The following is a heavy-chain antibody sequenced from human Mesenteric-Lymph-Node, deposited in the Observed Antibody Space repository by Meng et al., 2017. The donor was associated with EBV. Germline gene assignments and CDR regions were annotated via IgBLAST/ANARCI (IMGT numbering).Heavy chain of an antibody. CDR1: GGSISGNNW. Sequence: QVQPKESGPGLVKPSGTLSLTCAVSGGSISGNNWWSWIRQPPGKGLEWIGEVFHIGSTNYNPSLKSRVTISVDKSKNQFFLNLNSVTAADTAVYYCARGREYSWGYWGQGTLVTVSS. CDR3: ARGREYSWGY. V-gene: IGHV4-4*02. D-gene: IGHD4-11*01. J-gene: IGHJ4*02. CDR2: VFHIGST.